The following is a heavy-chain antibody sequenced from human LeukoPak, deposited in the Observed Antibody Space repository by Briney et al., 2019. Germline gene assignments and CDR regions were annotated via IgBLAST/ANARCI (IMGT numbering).Heavy chain of an antibody. Sequence: GGSLRLSCAVSGFTVSNNYMSWVRQAPGKGLEWVSVIHSDGKTYYADSVKGRFTISRDNTKNTLYLQMNSLRAEDTAVYYCARGGHAAGRFDYWGQGTLVTVSS. J-gene: IGHJ4*02. D-gene: IGHD6-13*01. CDR1: GFTVSNNY. CDR2: IHSDGKT. CDR3: ARGGHAAGRFDY. V-gene: IGHV3-66*01.